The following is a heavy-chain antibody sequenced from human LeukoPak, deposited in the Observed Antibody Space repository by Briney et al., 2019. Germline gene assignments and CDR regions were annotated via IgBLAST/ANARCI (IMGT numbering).Heavy chain of an antibody. CDR1: GCSISSGGYY. CDR2: IYYSGST. V-gene: IGHV4-31*03. CDR3: ARASDRGGSHFDY. D-gene: IGHD3-22*01. Sequence: SQTLSLTCTVSGCSISSGGYYWSWIRQHPGKGLEWIGYIYYSGSTYYNPSLKSRVTISVDTSKNQFSLKLSSVTAADTAVYYCARASDRGGSHFDYWGQGTLVTVSS. J-gene: IGHJ4*02.